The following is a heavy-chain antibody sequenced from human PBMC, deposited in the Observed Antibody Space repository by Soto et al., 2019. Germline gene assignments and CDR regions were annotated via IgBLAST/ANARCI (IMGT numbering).Heavy chain of an antibody. Sequence: QLQLQESGPGLVKPSETLSLTCTVSGGSISSSSYYWGWIRQPPGKGLEWIGSIYYSGSTYYNPSLRSRVTISGDTSKDQFSRKLSSVTAADTAVYYCASGRINWFDPWGQGTLVTVSS. CDR1: GGSISSSSYY. V-gene: IGHV4-39*01. CDR2: IYYSGST. CDR3: ASGRINWFDP. J-gene: IGHJ5*02. D-gene: IGHD1-26*01.